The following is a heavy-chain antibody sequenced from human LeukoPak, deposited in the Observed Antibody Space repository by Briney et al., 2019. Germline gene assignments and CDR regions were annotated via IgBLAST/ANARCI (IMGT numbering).Heavy chain of an antibody. CDR3: ARAYGSGSYIWFDP. CDR2: MNPNSGNT. CDR1: GYTFTSYD. J-gene: IGHJ5*02. D-gene: IGHD3-10*01. V-gene: IGHV1-8*01. Sequence: ASVKVPCKASGYTFTSYDINWVRQATGQGLEWMGWMNPNSGNTGYAQKFQGRVTMTRNTSISTAYMELSSLRSEDTAVYYCARAYGSGSYIWFDPWGQGTLVTVSS.